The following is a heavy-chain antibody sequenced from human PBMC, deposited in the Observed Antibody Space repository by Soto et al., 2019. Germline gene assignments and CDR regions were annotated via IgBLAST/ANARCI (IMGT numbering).Heavy chain of an antibody. J-gene: IGHJ4*02. CDR1: GFTFSSYA. Sequence: QVQLVESGGGVVQPGRSLRLSCAASGFTFSSYAMHWVRQAPGKGLEWVAVISYDGSNKYYADSVKGRFTISRDNSKNTLYLQMNSLRAEDTAVYYCARGEPHWFGELIDYWGQGTLVTVSS. CDR3: ARGEPHWFGELIDY. V-gene: IGHV3-30-3*01. CDR2: ISYDGSNK. D-gene: IGHD3-10*01.